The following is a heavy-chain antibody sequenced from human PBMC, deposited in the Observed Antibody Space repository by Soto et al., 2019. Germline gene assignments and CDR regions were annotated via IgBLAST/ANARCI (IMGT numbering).Heavy chain of an antibody. V-gene: IGHV1-69*02. CDR1: GGTFRTYP. Sequence: QVQLVQSGTEVKKPGYSVKVSCKASGGTFRTYPINWVRQAPGQGLEWMGSIFPLTDIPDYAQNFQARLTISADKSTSTAYRELSSLTSDDTAMYFCARGPLVVLNYFESWGQGTLVTVSS. CDR3: ARGPLVVLNYFES. J-gene: IGHJ4*02. CDR2: IFPLTDIP.